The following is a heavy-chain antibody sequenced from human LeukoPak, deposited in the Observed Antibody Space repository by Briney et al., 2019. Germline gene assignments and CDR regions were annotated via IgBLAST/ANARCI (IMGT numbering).Heavy chain of an antibody. D-gene: IGHD3-22*01. CDR3: ATSSHDLLDTDY. V-gene: IGHV4-59*01. CDR1: GGSISSYY. J-gene: IGHJ4*02. Sequence: SETLSLTCTVSGGSISSYYWSWIRQPPGKGLEWIGYIYKSGSTNYNPSLRSRVTISVDTSKKQFSLKLSSVTAADTAVYYCATSSHDLLDTDYWGQGTLVTVSS. CDR2: IYKSGST.